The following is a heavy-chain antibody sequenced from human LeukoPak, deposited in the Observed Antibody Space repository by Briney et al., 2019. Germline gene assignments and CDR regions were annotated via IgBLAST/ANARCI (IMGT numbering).Heavy chain of an antibody. CDR1: GYTLTELS. V-gene: IGHV1-24*01. CDR2: FDAEDGET. CDR3: ATDWAIAARRHDAFDI. Sequence: ASVKVSCKVSGYTLTELSMHRVRQAPGKGLEWMGGFDAEDGETIYAQKFQGRVTMTEDTSTDTAYMELSSLRSEDTAVYYCATDWAIAARRHDAFDIWGQGTMVTVSS. J-gene: IGHJ3*02. D-gene: IGHD6-6*01.